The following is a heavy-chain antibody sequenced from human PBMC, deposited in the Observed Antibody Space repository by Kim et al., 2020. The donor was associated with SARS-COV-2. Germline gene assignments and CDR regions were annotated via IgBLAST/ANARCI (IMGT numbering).Heavy chain of an antibody. CDR2: ISGSGGTT. CDR1: GSTFSSYA. J-gene: IGHJ2*01. Sequence: GGSLRLSCAASGSTFSSYAMSWVRQAPGKGLEWVSTISGSGGTTYYADSVKGRFTISRDNSKSTLYLQMNSLRAEDTAVYYCAHYYCSGGTCYRYFDLWAVAPWSLSPQ. CDR3: AHYYCSGGTCYRYFDL. V-gene: IGHV3-23*01. D-gene: IGHD2-15*01.